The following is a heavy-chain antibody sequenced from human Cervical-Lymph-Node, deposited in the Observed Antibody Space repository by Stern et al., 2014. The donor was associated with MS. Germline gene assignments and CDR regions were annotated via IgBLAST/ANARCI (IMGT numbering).Heavy chain of an antibody. V-gene: IGHV1-2*06. Sequence: QLVQSGAEVKKPGASVKVSCKASGYTFTGYYMHWVRQAPGQGLEWMGRINPNSGGTNYAQKFQGRVTRTKDTSISTAYMELSRLRSDDTAVYYCARGVAYYDSGDTRGGWGQGTLVTVSS. CDR1: GYTFTGYY. J-gene: IGHJ4*02. CDR2: INPNSGGT. D-gene: IGHD3-22*01. CDR3: ARGVAYYDSGDTRGG.